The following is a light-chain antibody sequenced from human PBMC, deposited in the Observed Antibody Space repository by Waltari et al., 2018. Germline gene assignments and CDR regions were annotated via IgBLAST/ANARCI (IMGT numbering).Light chain of an antibody. V-gene: IGKV4-1*01. Sequence: DIVMTQSPDSLAVSLGERATINCKSSQSVLYSSNNKNDLAWYQQKPGQPPKLLIYWASTRESGVPDRVSGSGSGTDFTLTISSLQAEDVAVYYCQQYYSIPYTFGQGTKLEIK. CDR2: WAS. CDR3: QQYYSIPYT. J-gene: IGKJ2*01. CDR1: QSVLYSSNNKND.